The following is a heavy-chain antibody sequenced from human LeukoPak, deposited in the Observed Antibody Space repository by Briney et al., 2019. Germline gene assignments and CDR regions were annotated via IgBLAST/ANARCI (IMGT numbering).Heavy chain of an antibody. J-gene: IGHJ4*02. Sequence: SSETLSLTCAVYGGSFSGYYWSWIRQPPGKGLEWIGEINHSGSTNYNPSLKSRVTISVDTSKNQFSLKLTSVTAADTAVYYCARQSVEREGYYYGSGSYYLHFDYWGQGTLVTVSS. CDR2: INHSGST. V-gene: IGHV4-34*01. D-gene: IGHD3-10*01. CDR3: ARQSVEREGYYYGSGSYYLHFDY. CDR1: GGSFSGYY.